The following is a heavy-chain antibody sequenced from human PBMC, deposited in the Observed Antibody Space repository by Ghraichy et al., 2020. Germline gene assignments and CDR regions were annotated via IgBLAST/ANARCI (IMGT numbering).Heavy chain of an antibody. CDR2: ISGSGGST. V-gene: IGHV3-23*01. D-gene: IGHD1-26*01. Sequence: GESLNISCAASGFTFSSYAMSWVHQAPGKGLEWVSAISGSGGSTYYADSVKGRFTISRDNSKNTLYLQMNSLRAEDTAVYYCAKGLGRSGSYNGRVYWGQGTLVTVSS. CDR3: AKGLGRSGSYNGRVY. J-gene: IGHJ4*02. CDR1: GFTFSSYA.